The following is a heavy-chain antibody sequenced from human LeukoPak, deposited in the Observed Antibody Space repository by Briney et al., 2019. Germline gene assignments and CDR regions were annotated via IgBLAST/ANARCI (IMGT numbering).Heavy chain of an antibody. CDR1: GFTFSSYS. D-gene: IGHD5-12*01. CDR3: ARVDFRSGYVFDY. J-gene: IGHJ4*02. CDR2: ISSSSSYI. V-gene: IGHV3-21*01. Sequence: GGSLRLSCAASGFTFSSYSMNWVRQAPGKGLEWVSSISSSSSYIYYADSVKGRFTISRDNAKNSLYLQMNILRAEDTAVYYCARVDFRSGYVFDYWGQGTLVTVSS.